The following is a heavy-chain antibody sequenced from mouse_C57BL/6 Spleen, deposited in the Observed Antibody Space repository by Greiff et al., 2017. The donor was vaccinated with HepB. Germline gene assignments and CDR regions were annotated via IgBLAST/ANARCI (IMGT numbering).Heavy chain of an antibody. CDR3: ARTHYYGSFYAMDY. D-gene: IGHD1-1*01. V-gene: IGHV2-2*01. CDR2: IWSGGST. Sequence: VKLMESGPGLVQPSQSLSITCTVSGFSLTSYGVHWVRQSPGKGLEWLGVIWSGGSTDYNAAFISRLSISKDNSKSQVFFKMNSLQADDTAIYYCARTHYYGSFYAMDYWGQGTSVTVSS. CDR1: GFSLTSYG. J-gene: IGHJ4*01.